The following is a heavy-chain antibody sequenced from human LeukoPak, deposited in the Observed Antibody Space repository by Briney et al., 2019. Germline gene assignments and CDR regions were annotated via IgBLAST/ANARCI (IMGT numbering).Heavy chain of an antibody. CDR1: GGSMDSFY. V-gene: IGHV4-59*01. CDR2: IYYSGTT. Sequence: SETLSLTCTISGGSMDSFYWSWIRQSPGGGLEWIGYIYYSGTTNYNPSLRGRLIISVDTSKNQFSLNLISVTAADTAVYYCARLARLTLIRGVTGYHSLDVWGKGTKATVSS. CDR3: ARLARLTLIRGVTGYHSLDV. D-gene: IGHD3-10*01. J-gene: IGHJ6*04.